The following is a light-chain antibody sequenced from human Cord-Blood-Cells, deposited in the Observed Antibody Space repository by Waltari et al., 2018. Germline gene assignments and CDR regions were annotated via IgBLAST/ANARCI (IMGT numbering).Light chain of an antibody. Sequence: HSVLTQPPSASGDPGQRIPISCSGRSSNIGSTYVYWYRQLPGTAPKLLIYRNNQRPPRVPDRFSGSKSGTSASLAISGLRSEDEADYYCAAWDDSLSGRVFGGGTKLTVL. CDR1: SSNIGSTY. CDR3: AAWDDSLSGRV. CDR2: RNN. J-gene: IGLJ3*02. V-gene: IGLV1-47*01.